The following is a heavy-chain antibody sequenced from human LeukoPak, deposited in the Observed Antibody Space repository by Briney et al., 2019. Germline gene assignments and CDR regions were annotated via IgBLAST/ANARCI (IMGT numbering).Heavy chain of an antibody. D-gene: IGHD1-26*01. CDR3: AASSGSYLYFDY. CDR1: GFTISFNY. V-gene: IGHV3-53*01. Sequence: GGSLRLSCAASGFTISFNYMSWVRQAPGKGLLWVSVIYRDGTTYYADSVKGRSTISRDSSKNTLYLQMNSLRAEDTAVYYCAASSGSYLYFDYWGQGTLVTVSS. J-gene: IGHJ4*02. CDR2: IYRDGTT.